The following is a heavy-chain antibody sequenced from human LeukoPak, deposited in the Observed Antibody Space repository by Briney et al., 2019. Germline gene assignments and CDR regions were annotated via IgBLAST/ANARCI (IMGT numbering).Heavy chain of an antibody. CDR2: INHSGST. V-gene: IGHV4-34*01. D-gene: IGHD6-19*01. J-gene: IGHJ4*02. CDR3: ARFSSSGWTGGY. Sequence: SETLSLTCAVYGGSFSGYYWSWIRQPPGKGLEWIGEINHSGSTNYNPSLKSRVTISVDTSKNQFSLKLSSVTAADTAVYYCARFSSSGWTGGYWGQGTLVTVSS. CDR1: GGSFSGYY.